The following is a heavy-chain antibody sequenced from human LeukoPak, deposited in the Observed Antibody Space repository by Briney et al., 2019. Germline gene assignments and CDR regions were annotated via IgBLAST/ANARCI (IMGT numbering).Heavy chain of an antibody. CDR3: ARGGGYSSSWYGPWFDP. Sequence: SETLSLTCAVYGGSFSGYYWSWIRQPPGKGLGWIGEINHSGSTNYNPSLKSRVTISVDTSKIQFSLKLSSVTAADTAVYYCARGGGYSSSWYGPWFDPWGQGTLVTVSS. D-gene: IGHD6-13*01. CDR2: INHSGST. CDR1: GGSFSGYY. J-gene: IGHJ5*02. V-gene: IGHV4-34*01.